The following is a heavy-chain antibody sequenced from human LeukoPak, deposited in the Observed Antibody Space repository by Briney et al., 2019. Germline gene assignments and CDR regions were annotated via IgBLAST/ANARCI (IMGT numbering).Heavy chain of an antibody. J-gene: IGHJ4*02. D-gene: IGHD5-12*01. CDR3: TKSGRHWAYLEY. V-gene: IGHV3-33*06. CDR1: GFTLSNYG. CDR2: IWYDGTNK. Sequence: GRSLRLSCAVSGFTLSNYGMHWVRQAPGRGLEWVAVIWYDGTNKYYADSVRGRFTISRDSSKNTLYLQMNSLRAEDTAVYYCTKSGRHWAYLEYWGQGPLVIV.